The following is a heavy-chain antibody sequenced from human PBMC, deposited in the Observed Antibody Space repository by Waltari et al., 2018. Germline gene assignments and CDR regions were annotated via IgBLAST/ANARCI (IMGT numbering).Heavy chain of an antibody. D-gene: IGHD3-10*01. Sequence: QVQLVQSGAEVKKPGSSVKVSCKASGGTFSSYAISWVRQAPGQGLEWMGGIIPSVGTANYDQKFQGRVTITTDESTSTAYMELSSLRSEDTAVYYCASTSGSYYYYYGMDVWGQGTTVTVSS. CDR2: IIPSVGTA. J-gene: IGHJ6*02. V-gene: IGHV1-69*05. CDR3: ASTSGSYYYYYGMDV. CDR1: GGTFSSYA.